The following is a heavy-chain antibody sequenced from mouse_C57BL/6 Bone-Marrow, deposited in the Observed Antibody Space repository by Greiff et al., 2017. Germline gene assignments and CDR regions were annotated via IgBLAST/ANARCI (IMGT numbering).Heavy chain of an antibody. Sequence: QVQLQQSGPELVKPGASVKISCKASGYAFSSSWMNWVKQRPGKGLEWIGRIYPGDGDTNYNGKFKGKATLTADTSSSTAYMQLSSLTSEDSAVYFCARELWLRRTWFAYWGQGTLVTVSA. CDR1: GYAFSSSW. CDR3: ARELWLRRTWFAY. D-gene: IGHD2-2*01. V-gene: IGHV1-82*01. CDR2: IYPGDGDT. J-gene: IGHJ3*01.